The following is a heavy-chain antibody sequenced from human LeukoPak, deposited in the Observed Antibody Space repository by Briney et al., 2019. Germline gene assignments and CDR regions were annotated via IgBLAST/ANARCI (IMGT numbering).Heavy chain of an antibody. D-gene: IGHD2-21*02. Sequence: PSETLSLTCTVSGGSISSHYWSWIRQPPGKGLEWIGYIYYSGSTNYNPSLKSRVTISVDTSKNQFSLKLSSVTAADTAVYYCASWGAYCGGDCPDAFDIWGQGTMVTVSS. CDR3: ASWGAYCGGDCPDAFDI. CDR2: IYYSGST. CDR1: GGSISSHY. J-gene: IGHJ3*02. V-gene: IGHV4-59*08.